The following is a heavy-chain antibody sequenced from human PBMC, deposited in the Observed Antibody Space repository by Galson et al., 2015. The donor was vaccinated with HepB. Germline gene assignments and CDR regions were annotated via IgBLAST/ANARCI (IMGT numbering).Heavy chain of an antibody. CDR2: MNPNSGNT. Sequence: SVKVSCKASGYTFTRYDINWVRQATGQGLEWMGWMNPNSGNTGYAQKFQGRVTMTRNTSISTAYMELGSLRSEDTAVYYCARDGVGGYDLPFDYWGQGTLVTVSS. CDR3: ARDGVGGYDLPFDY. CDR1: GYTFTRYD. J-gene: IGHJ4*02. D-gene: IGHD5-12*01. V-gene: IGHV1-8*01.